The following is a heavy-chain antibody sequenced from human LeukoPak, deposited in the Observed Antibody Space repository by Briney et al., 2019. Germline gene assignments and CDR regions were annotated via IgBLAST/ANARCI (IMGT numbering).Heavy chain of an antibody. V-gene: IGHV1-18*01. Sequence: ASVKVSCKASGYTFTNYGISWVRQAPGQGLEGMGWISAYNGNTNYAQKFQGRVTMTTDTSTTTAYMGVKSLRSDDTAVFYCARDGGYSSGSSDYWGQGTLVTVSS. CDR1: GYTFTNYG. CDR3: ARDGGYSSGSSDY. J-gene: IGHJ4*02. D-gene: IGHD6-19*01. CDR2: ISAYNGNT.